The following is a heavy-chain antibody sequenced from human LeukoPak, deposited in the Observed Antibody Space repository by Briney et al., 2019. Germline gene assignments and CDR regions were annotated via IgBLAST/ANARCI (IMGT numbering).Heavy chain of an antibody. Sequence: GGSLRPSCAASGFTFSSYNMHWVRQAPGKGLEWVSYISSSSSTIYYADSVKGRFTISRDNAKNTLYLQMNSLRAEDTAVYYCVRSLYSSDFPPYWGQGTLVTVSS. J-gene: IGHJ4*02. CDR1: GFTFSSYN. CDR3: VRSLYSSDFPPY. V-gene: IGHV3-48*04. D-gene: IGHD6-19*01. CDR2: ISSSSSTI.